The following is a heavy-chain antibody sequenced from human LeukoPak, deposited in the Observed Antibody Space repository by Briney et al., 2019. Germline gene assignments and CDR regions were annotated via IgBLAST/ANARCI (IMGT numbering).Heavy chain of an antibody. CDR2: ITGSSSYI. CDR3: ARQLMVRGDPVRGNYYYYGMDV. V-gene: IGHV3-21*04. D-gene: IGHD3-10*01. CDR1: GFTFSTYY. Sequence: GGSLRLSCAASGFTFSTYYMNWVRQAPGKRLEWVSFITGSSSYIYYTDSVKGRFTISRDNAKNSLFLQMNSLRDEDTAVYYCARQLMVRGDPVRGNYYYYGMDVWGQGTTVTVS. J-gene: IGHJ6*02.